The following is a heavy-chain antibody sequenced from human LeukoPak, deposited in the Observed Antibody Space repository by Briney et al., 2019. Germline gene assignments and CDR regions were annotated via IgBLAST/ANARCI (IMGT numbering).Heavy chain of an antibody. V-gene: IGHV3-74*01. CDR3: AREQPLYSSGWYDAFDI. D-gene: IGHD6-19*01. Sequence: GGSLRLSCAASGFTFSSYWMHWVRQAPGKGLVWVSRINSDGSSTSYADPVKGRFTISRDNAKNTLYLQMNSLRAEDTAVYYCAREQPLYSSGWYDAFDIWGQGTLVTFSS. CDR1: GFTFSSYW. J-gene: IGHJ3*02. CDR2: INSDGSST.